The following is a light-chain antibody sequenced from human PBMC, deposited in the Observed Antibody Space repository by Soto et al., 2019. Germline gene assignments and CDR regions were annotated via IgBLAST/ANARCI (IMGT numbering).Light chain of an antibody. V-gene: IGKV2-24*01. Sequence: DIVLTQTPLSSPVTLGQPASISCRSSQNLVHSDGNTYLSWVQQRPGQPPRLLIYQISNRFSGVPDRFTGSGAGTDFTLPISRVEPEDVRIYSCVQFSHFPRTFGQGTTVEIK. CDR1: QNLVHSDGNTY. J-gene: IGKJ1*01. CDR2: QIS. CDR3: VQFSHFPRT.